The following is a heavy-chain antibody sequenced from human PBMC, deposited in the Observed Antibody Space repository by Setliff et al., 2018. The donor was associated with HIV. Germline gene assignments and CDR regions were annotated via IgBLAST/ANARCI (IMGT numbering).Heavy chain of an antibody. CDR1: GVSISNYY. J-gene: IGHJ4*02. Sequence: PSETLSLTCTVSGVSISNYYWNWIRQPPGKGLEWIGYIFTSGDTNYNPSLRSRVTLSVDTSKNQVSLKLSSVTAADTAVYYCARMDYHNSGRYFGTFDYWGQGMLVTVSS. V-gene: IGHV4-4*09. CDR3: ARMDYHNSGRYFGTFDY. CDR2: IFTSGDT. D-gene: IGHD3-10*01.